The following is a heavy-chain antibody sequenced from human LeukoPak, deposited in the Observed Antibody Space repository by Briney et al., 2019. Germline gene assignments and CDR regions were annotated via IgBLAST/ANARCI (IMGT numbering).Heavy chain of an antibody. Sequence: PSETLSLTCTVSGGSISSYYWSWIRQPPGKGLEWIGYIYYSGSTNYNPSLKSRVTISVDTSKNQFSLKLSSVTAADTAVYYCAREGIVGDTPAAYFDYWGQGTRVTVSS. D-gene: IGHD1-26*01. V-gene: IGHV4-59*01. CDR3: AREGIVGDTPAAYFDY. CDR2: IYYSGST. CDR1: GGSISSYY. J-gene: IGHJ4*02.